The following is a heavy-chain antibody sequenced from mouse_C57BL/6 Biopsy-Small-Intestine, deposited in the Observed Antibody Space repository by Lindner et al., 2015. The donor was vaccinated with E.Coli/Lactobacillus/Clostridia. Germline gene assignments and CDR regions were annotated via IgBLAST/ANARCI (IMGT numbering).Heavy chain of an antibody. V-gene: IGHV5-17*01. CDR3: TRDLYDGRYFDV. Sequence: VQLQESGGGLVKPGGSLKISCAASGFTFSDYGMHWVRQAPEKGLEWVAFISSASNTIYYADTVKGRFTISRDNAKNTLFLLMTSLRSEDTAMYYCTRDLYDGRYFDVWGTGTTVTVSS. J-gene: IGHJ1*03. CDR1: GFTFSDYG. D-gene: IGHD2-3*01. CDR2: ISSASNTI.